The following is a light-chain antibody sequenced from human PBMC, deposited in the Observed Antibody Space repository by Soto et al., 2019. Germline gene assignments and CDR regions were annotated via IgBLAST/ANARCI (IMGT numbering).Light chain of an antibody. CDR1: QSLLHRNGYNY. J-gene: IGKJ4*01. Sequence: DIVLTQSPLSLPVTPGEPASISCRSSQSLLHRNGYNYLDWYLQKPGQSPLLLVHLGSQQDSKVPDRLSGIRSGTDFTLEISRVEAEDVGVYYCMQAVQTPLSFGGGTKVEIK. CDR2: LGS. V-gene: IGKV2-28*01. CDR3: MQAVQTPLS.